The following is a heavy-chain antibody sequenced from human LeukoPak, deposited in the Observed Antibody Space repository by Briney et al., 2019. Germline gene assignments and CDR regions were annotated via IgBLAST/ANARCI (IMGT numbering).Heavy chain of an antibody. J-gene: IGHJ4*02. CDR3: AKDDH. Sequence: PGGSLRLSCAASGFTFDDYAMHWVRQAPGKGLEWVSGISWNSGSIGYADSVKGRFTISRDNAKNSPYLQMNSLRAEDTALYYCAKDDHWGQGTLVTVSS. V-gene: IGHV3-9*01. CDR2: ISWNSGSI. CDR1: GFTFDDYA.